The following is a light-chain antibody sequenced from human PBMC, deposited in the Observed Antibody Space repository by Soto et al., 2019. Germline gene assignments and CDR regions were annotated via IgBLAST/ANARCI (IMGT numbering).Light chain of an antibody. V-gene: IGKV3-20*01. J-gene: IGKJ5*01. CDR2: AAS. Sequence: EIVMTQSPATLSVSPGERATLSCRASQSIGSNLACYQQKPGQAPRLVIYAASSRATGISDRFSGSGSGTDFTLIINRLDPEDSAVYYCQHNGRSFGQGTRLEIK. CDR1: QSIGSN. CDR3: QHNGRS.